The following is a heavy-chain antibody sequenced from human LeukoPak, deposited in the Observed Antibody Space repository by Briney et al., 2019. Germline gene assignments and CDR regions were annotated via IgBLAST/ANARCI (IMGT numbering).Heavy chain of an antibody. CDR3: ARGGYTYGFDAFDI. CDR1: GGSISSYY. V-gene: IGHV4-4*07. CDR2: IYTSGTT. Sequence: SETLSLTCTVSGGSISSYYWSWIRQPAGKGLEWIGRIYTSGTTNYNPSLKSRVTISIDTSKNQFSLKLSSVTAADTAVYYCARGGYTYGFDAFDIWGQGTMVTVSS. J-gene: IGHJ3*02. D-gene: IGHD5-18*01.